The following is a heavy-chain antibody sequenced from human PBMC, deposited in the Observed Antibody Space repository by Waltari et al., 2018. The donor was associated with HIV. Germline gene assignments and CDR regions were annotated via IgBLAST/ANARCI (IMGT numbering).Heavy chain of an antibody. D-gene: IGHD2-8*02. CDR2: IDPSGGST. CDR3: GRVPRIMGVSDYNYGMDV. V-gene: IGHV1-46*03. J-gene: IGHJ6*02. CDR1: GYTFTSSY. Sequence: QVQLVQSGAEVRKPGASVKVSCRASGYTFTSSYVHWVRQAPGQGLVWMGVIDPSGGSTSYAQRFQGRVTMTMDPSTSTVYMDLSGLRYEDTALYDCGRVPRIMGVSDYNYGMDVWGQGTAVAVTS.